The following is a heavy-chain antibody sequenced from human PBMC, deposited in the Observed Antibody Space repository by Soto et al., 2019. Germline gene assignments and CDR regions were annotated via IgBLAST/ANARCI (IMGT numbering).Heavy chain of an antibody. Sequence: QVHLEQSGAEVKKPGASVKVACKVSGYTLSESSMHWVRQAPGKGPEWMGGFDPEDGETIFAQKFRGRVTMTEDSSTDTSYLEVSGLRSEDTAVYYCTTMRSRAQPRRGHSSGWCRAFEEFAHWGQGTLVTVSS. D-gene: IGHD6-19*01. CDR2: FDPEDGET. CDR3: TTMRSRAQPRRGHSSGWCRAFEEFAH. J-gene: IGHJ4*02. CDR1: GYTLSESS. V-gene: IGHV1-24*01.